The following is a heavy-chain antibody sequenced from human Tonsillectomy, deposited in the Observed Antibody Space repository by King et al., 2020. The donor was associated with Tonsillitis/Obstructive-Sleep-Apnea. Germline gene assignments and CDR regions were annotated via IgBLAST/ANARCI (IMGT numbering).Heavy chain of an antibody. D-gene: IGHD3-10*01. CDR2: INHSGST. J-gene: IGHJ3*02. CDR1: GGSFSGYY. Sequence: VQLQQWGAGLLKPSETLSLTCAVYGGSFSGYYWSWIRQPPGKGLEWIGEINHSGSTNYNPYLKSRVTISVDTSKNQFSLKLSSVTAADTAVYYCASLRSGSYSFAFDIWGQGTMVTVSS. CDR3: ASLRSGSYSFAFDI. V-gene: IGHV4-34*01.